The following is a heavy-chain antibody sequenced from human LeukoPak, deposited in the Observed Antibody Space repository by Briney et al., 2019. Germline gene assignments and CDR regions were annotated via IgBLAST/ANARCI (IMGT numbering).Heavy chain of an antibody. Sequence: KPSETLSLTCSVSGGSISSYYWSWLRQPAGKGLEWIGRIYVSGTTNYNPSLKSRITMSLDTSKNQLSLRLSSVTAADTAVYYCARDEAYTGYIHYWGQGTLITVSS. J-gene: IGHJ4*02. CDR3: ARDEAYTGYIHY. D-gene: IGHD3-9*01. V-gene: IGHV4-4*07. CDR1: GGSISSYY. CDR2: IYVSGTT.